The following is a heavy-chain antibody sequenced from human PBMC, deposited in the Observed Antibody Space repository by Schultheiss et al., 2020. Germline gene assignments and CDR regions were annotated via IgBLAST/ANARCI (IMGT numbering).Heavy chain of an antibody. CDR2: IYPGDSDT. CDR3: ARHYWFGEYPGPYYYYYMDV. Sequence: GGSLRLSCKGSGYSFTSYWIGWVRQMPGKGLEWMGIIYPGDSDTRYSPSFQGQVTISADKSISTAYLQWSSLKASDTAMYYCARHYWFGEYPGPYYYYYMDVWGKGTTVTVSS. V-gene: IGHV5-51*01. CDR1: GYSFTSYW. D-gene: IGHD3-10*01. J-gene: IGHJ6*03.